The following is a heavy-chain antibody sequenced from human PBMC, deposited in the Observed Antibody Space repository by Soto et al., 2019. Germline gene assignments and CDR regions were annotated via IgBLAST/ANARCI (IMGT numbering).Heavy chain of an antibody. CDR2: MYPGDSYT. CDR3: ARLPRDCNKTSCYYADH. V-gene: IGHV5-51*01. D-gene: IGHD3-3*01. CDR1: RYDFNTNW. Sequence: GEALKISCRGSRYDFNTNWFGWVRQLPGRGLEWVGIMYPGDSYTRYNPSLQGHVTLSVDVTVSTAFLQWRSLETSDTGMYFCARLPRDCNKTSCYYADHWGQGTQVTVSS. J-gene: IGHJ4*02.